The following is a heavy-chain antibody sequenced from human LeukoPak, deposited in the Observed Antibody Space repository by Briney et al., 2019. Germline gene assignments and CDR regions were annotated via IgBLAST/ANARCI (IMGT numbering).Heavy chain of an antibody. CDR2: INPSGGST. V-gene: IGHV1-46*01. D-gene: IGHD2-8*01. CDR3: ARGRYCTNGVCYLMGFDY. Sequence: ASVKVSCKASGYTFTSYYMHWVRQAPGQGLEWMGIINPSGGSTSYAQKFQGRVTMTRGMSTSTVYMELSSLRSEDTAVYYCARGRYCTNGVCYLMGFDYWGQGTLVTVSS. CDR1: GYTFTSYY. J-gene: IGHJ4*02.